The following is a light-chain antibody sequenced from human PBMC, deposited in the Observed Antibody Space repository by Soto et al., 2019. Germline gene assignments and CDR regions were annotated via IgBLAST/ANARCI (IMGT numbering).Light chain of an antibody. J-gene: IGKJ5*01. CDR2: DAT. V-gene: IGKV1-33*01. Sequence: DIQMTQSPSSLSASLGDRVIITCQASHNINNYLNWYQQKPGKAPKVLIYDATKLHTGVPSRFSGSASGTDFTFTISSLQPEDIATYYCQQYENLPTFGQGTRLEIK. CDR3: QQYENLPT. CDR1: HNINNY.